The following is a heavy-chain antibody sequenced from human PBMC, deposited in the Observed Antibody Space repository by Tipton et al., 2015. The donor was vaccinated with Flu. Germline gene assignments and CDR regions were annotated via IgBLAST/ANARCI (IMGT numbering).Heavy chain of an antibody. CDR1: GGSFSGYY. J-gene: IGHJ4*02. V-gene: IGHV4-34*01. CDR2: INHSGST. D-gene: IGHD5-12*01. Sequence: TLSLTCAVYGGSFSGYYWSWIRQPPGKGLEWIGEINHSGSTNYNPSLKSRVTISVDTSKNQFSLKLSSVTAADTAVYYCARGGELEWLRSFEYYFDYWGQGTLVTVSS. CDR3: ARGGELEWLRSFEYYFDY.